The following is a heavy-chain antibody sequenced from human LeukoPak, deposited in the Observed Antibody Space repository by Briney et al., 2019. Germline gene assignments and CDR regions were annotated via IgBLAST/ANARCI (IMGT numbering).Heavy chain of an antibody. Sequence: GGSLRLSCAASGFTFSSYSMNWVRQAPGKGLEWVSYISSSSSTIYYADSVKGRFTISRDNAKNSLYLQMNSLRAEDTAVYYCARQRGIVGATRYWYFDLWGRGTLVTVSS. J-gene: IGHJ2*01. CDR3: ARQRGIVGATRYWYFDL. CDR1: GFTFSSYS. V-gene: IGHV3-48*01. D-gene: IGHD1-26*01. CDR2: ISSSSSTI.